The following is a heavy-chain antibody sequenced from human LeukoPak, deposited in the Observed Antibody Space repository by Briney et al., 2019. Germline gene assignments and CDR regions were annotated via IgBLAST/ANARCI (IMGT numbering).Heavy chain of an antibody. V-gene: IGHV3-72*01. CDR1: GFILSEYF. Sequence: GGSLRLSCAPSGFILSEYFMDWVRQAPGKGLEWVGRSRNKAKRYSTECAASVKGRFTVSRDDSETSLYLQMNSLKIEDTAVYYCVRGFNSFDSWGQGILVTVSS. CDR2: SRNKAKRYST. J-gene: IGHJ4*02. CDR3: VRGFNSFDS. D-gene: IGHD4-11*01.